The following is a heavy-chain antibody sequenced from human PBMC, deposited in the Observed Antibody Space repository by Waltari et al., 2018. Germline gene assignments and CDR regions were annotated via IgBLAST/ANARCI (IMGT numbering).Heavy chain of an antibody. CDR3: ARTLDTAGDYFDY. D-gene: IGHD5-18*01. J-gene: IGHJ4*02. Sequence: EVQLVESGGGLVQPGGSLRLSCAASGLTFSSYWMSWVRQAPGKGLEWVANIKQDGSEKYYVDSVKGRFTISRDNAKNSLYLQMNSLRAEDTAVYYCARTLDTAGDYFDYWGQGTLVTVSS. CDR2: IKQDGSEK. CDR1: GLTFSSYW. V-gene: IGHV3-7*01.